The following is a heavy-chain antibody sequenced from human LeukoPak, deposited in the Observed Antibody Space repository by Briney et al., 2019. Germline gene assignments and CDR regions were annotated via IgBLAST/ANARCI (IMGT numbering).Heavy chain of an antibody. D-gene: IGHD3-22*01. CDR1: GGSISSYY. CDR3: ARHYFDSSGSYSFDY. J-gene: IGHJ4*02. Sequence: SGTLSLTCSVSGGSISSYYWSWIRQPPGKGLEWMGYIYSSGSTNYNPSLKSRVTISVDTSKKQFSLKLSSVTAADTAVYYCARHYFDSSGSYSFDYWGQGALVTVSS. CDR2: IYSSGST. V-gene: IGHV4-59*08.